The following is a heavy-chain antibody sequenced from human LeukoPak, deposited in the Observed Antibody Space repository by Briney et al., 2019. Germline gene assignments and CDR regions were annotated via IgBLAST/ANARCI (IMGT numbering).Heavy chain of an antibody. CDR3: ARLYDSSAYGAFDI. Sequence: PGGSLRLSCAASGFTVSSSYMGWVRQAPGKGLEWVSVLYSGGSTYYPDSVRGRFTISRDNSQNTLYLQMDSLRAEDTAVYCCARLYDSSAYGAFDIWGQGTMVTVSS. CDR2: LYSGGST. D-gene: IGHD3-22*01. J-gene: IGHJ3*02. V-gene: IGHV3-66*02. CDR1: GFTVSSSY.